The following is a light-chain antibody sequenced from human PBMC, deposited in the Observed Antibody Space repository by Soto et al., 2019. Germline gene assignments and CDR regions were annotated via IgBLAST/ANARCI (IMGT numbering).Light chain of an antibody. CDR2: GAS. V-gene: IGKV3-20*01. CDR1: QSVGSSY. J-gene: IGKJ2*01. CDR3: QQYGNSPMYT. Sequence: EVVLTQSPGTLSLSPGERVTLSCRASQSVGSSYLAWYRQKPGQAPRLLISGASIRATGIPDRFSGSGSGTDFTLTISRLEPEDFAVYYCQQYGNSPMYTFGQGTKLEIK.